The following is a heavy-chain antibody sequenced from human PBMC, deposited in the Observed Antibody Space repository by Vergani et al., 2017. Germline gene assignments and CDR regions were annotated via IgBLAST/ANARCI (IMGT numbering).Heavy chain of an antibody. CDR2: IYHSGST. Sequence: QVQLQESGPGLVKPSETLSLTCAVSGYSISSGYYWSWIRQPPGKGLEWIGSIYHSGSTYYNPSLKSRVTISVDTSKNQFSLKLSSVTAADTAVYYCASSRILYYYGMDVWGQGTTVTVSS. J-gene: IGHJ6*02. V-gene: IGHV4-38-2*01. D-gene: IGHD5-18*01. CDR1: GYSISSGYY. CDR3: ASSRILYYYGMDV.